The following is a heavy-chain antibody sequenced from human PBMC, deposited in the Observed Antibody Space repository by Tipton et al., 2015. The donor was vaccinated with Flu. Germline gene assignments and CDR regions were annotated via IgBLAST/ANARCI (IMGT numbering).Heavy chain of an antibody. V-gene: IGHV4-59*08. CDR3: ARRDYTNYVSDPKGWFGP. D-gene: IGHD4-11*01. CDR1: SGYISNYY. Sequence: GLVKPSETLSLTCNVSSGYISNYYWSWIRQSPGKGLEWIGTVSRSGSTIYNPSLKSRVTISIDRSKNQFSLNLKSVTAADMAVYYCARRDYTNYVSDPKGWFGPWGQGTLVAVSS. J-gene: IGHJ5*02. CDR2: VSRSGST.